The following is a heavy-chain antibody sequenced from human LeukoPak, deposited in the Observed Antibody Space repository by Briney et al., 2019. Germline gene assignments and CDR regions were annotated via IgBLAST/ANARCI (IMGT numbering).Heavy chain of an antibody. J-gene: IGHJ4*02. D-gene: IGHD1-7*01. Sequence: GASVNVSCTVSGYTLTELSMHWVRQAPGKGLEWMGGFDPEDGETIYAQKFQGRVTMTEDTSTDTAYMELSSLRSEDTAVYYCATASGTTVRYWGQGTLVTVSS. CDR1: GYTLTELS. CDR3: ATASGTTVRY. CDR2: FDPEDGET. V-gene: IGHV1-24*01.